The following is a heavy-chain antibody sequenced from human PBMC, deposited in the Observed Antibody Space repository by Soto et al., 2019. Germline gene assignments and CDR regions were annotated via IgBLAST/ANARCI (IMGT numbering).Heavy chain of an antibody. J-gene: IGHJ6*02. V-gene: IGHV5-51*01. CDR2: IFPGDSDT. Sequence: GESLKISCKGSGYSFTTYWIGWVRQMPGKGLEWMGIIFPGDSDTRYSPSFEGQVTISADKSINTAYLQWNSLKASDTAMYYCARLQAPAGHFFYYAMDVWGQGTTVTVSS. CDR1: GYSFTTYW. D-gene: IGHD6-13*01. CDR3: ARLQAPAGHFFYYAMDV.